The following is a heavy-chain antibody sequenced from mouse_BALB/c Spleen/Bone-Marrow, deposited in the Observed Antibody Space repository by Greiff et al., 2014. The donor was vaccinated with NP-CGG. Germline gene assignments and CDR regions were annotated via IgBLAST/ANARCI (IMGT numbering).Heavy chain of an antibody. V-gene: IGHV1S45*01. Sequence: EVQVVESGAELVRPGASVEISCKAFGYTFTNHHINWVKQRPGQGLDWIGYINPYNDYTSYNQKFKGKATLTVDKSSSTAYMELSSLTSEDSAVYYCARRYRYDGLGNYAMDYWGQGTSVTVSS. CDR3: ARRYRYDGLGNYAMDY. D-gene: IGHD2-14*01. J-gene: IGHJ4*01. CDR2: INPYNDYT. CDR1: GYTFTNHH.